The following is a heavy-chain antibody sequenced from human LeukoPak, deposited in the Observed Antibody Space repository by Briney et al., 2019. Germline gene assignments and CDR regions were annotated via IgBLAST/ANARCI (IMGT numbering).Heavy chain of an antibody. CDR3: ARLNRGTLYDY. CDR1: GYTFTGYY. D-gene: IGHD7-27*01. Sequence: ASVKVSCKASGYTFTGYYMHWVRQAPGQGLEWMGGIIPIFGTANYAQKFQGRVTITADESTSTAYMELSSLRSEDTAVYYCARLNRGTLYDYWGQGTLVTVSS. CDR2: IIPIFGTA. J-gene: IGHJ4*02. V-gene: IGHV1-69*13.